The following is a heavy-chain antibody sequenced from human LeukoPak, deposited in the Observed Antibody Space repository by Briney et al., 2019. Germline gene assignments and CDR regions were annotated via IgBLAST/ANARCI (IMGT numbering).Heavy chain of an antibody. CDR1: GYTFSSYG. J-gene: IGHJ4*02. V-gene: IGHV1-18*01. CDR3: ASSLRAYCGSDCYSSPLDC. Sequence: ASVKVSCKASGYTFSSYGISWVRQAPGQGLEWMGWISVYNGNTNYAQKLQGRVTMTTDTSTSTAYMELRSLRSDDTGVYYCASSLRAYCGSDCYSSPLDCWGQGTLVTVSS. D-gene: IGHD2-21*02. CDR2: ISVYNGNT.